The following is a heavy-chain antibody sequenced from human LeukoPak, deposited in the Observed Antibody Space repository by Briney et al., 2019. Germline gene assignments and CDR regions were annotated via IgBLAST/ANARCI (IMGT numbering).Heavy chain of an antibody. Sequence: PSETLSLTCTVSGGSISSYYWSWIRQPPGKGLEWLGYIYYSGSTNYNPSLKSRVTISVDTSKNQFSLKLSSVTAADTAVYYCATVSGSYYDPVDYWGQGTLVTVSS. CDR3: ATVSGSYYDPVDY. D-gene: IGHD3-10*01. V-gene: IGHV4-59*01. CDR2: IYYSGST. CDR1: GGSISSYY. J-gene: IGHJ4*02.